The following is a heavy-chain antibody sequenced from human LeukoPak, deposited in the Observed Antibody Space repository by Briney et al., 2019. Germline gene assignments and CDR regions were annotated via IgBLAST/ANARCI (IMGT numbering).Heavy chain of an antibody. CDR2: ISTSGST. CDR3: ARVGTPMVTIVAPYYMDV. D-gene: IGHD5-18*01. V-gene: IGHV4-4*07. J-gene: IGHJ6*03. CDR1: GGSISSYY. Sequence: SETLSLTCYVSGGSISSYYWSWIRQPAGKGLEWIGRISTSGSTNYNPSLKSRVTMSVDTSKNQFSLKLSSVTAADTAVYYCARVGTPMVTIVAPYYMDVWGKGTTVTVSS.